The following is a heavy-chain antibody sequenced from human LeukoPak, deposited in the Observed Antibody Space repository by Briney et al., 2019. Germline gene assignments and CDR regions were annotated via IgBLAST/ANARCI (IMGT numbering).Heavy chain of an antibody. CDR2: IDWDDDK. CDR3: ARIQSQPPNYVWGSYRHNDLYDFDY. J-gene: IGHJ4*02. D-gene: IGHD3-16*02. V-gene: IGHV2-70*18. CDR1: GGSINNYYW. Sequence: TLSLTCTVSGGSINNYYWSWIRQPPGKALEWLALIDWDDDKYYSTSLKTRLTLSKDTSKNQVVLTMTNMDPVDTATYYCARIQSQPPNYVWGSYRHNDLYDFDYWGQGTLVTVSS.